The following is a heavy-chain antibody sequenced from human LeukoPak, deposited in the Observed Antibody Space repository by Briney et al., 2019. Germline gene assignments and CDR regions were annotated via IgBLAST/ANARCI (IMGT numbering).Heavy chain of an antibody. V-gene: IGHV3-33*06. CDR1: GFTFSSYG. D-gene: IGHD3-22*01. CDR3: AKEPYDSSGYSYYYMDV. CDR2: IWNDGSTK. Sequence: GGSLRLSCAASGFTFSSYGMHWVRQAPGKGLEWVAVIWNDGSTKYYADSVKGRFTISRDNSKNTLYLQMNSLRAEDTAVYYCAKEPYDSSGYSYYYMDVWGKGTTVTVSS. J-gene: IGHJ6*03.